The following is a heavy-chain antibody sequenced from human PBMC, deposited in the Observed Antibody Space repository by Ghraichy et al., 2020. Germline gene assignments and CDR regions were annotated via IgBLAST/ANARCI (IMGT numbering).Heavy chain of an antibody. D-gene: IGHD2-21*02. J-gene: IGHJ4*02. CDR2: IYTSGSI. CDR3: ARQKKDPTDCGGDCNFDY. Sequence: SETLSLTCTVSGGSINNYYWSWIRQPAGKGLGWIGRIYTSGSINHNPSLKSRVSMSVDTSKNQFSLKLSSVTAADTAVYYCARQKKDPTDCGGDCNFDYWGQGTLVTVSS. CDR1: GGSINNYY. V-gene: IGHV4-4*07.